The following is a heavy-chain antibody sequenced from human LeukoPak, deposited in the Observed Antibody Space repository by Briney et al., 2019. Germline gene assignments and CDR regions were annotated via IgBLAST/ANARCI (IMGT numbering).Heavy chain of an antibody. CDR2: IYYSGST. J-gene: IGHJ6*03. V-gene: IGHV4-59*01. CDR1: GGSISSYY. CDR3: ARVVGSGWQQYYYYYYMDV. Sequence: SEALSLTCTVSGGSISSYYWSWIRQPPGKGLEWIGYIYYSGSTNYNPSLKSRVTIPVDTSKNQFSLKLSSVTAADTAVYYCARVVGSGWQQYYYYYYMDVWGKGTTVTVSS. D-gene: IGHD6-19*01.